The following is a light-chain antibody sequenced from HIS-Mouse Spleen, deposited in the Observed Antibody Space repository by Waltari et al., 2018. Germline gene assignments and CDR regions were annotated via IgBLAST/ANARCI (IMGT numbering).Light chain of an antibody. J-gene: IGKJ5*01. Sequence: AIQLTQSPSSLSASVGDRVTITCRASKGISSALAWYQQKPVKAPKLLIYDASSLESGVPSRFSGSGSGTDFTLTISSLQPEDFAAYYCQQFNSYPVTFGQGTRLEIK. CDR1: KGISSA. CDR3: QQFNSYPVT. CDR2: DAS. V-gene: IGKV1-13*02.